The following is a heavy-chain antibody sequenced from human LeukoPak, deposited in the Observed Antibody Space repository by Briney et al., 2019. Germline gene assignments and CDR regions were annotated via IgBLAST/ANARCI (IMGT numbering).Heavy chain of an antibody. CDR2: IIPTFGTA. J-gene: IGHJ4*02. CDR3: ARVGEVVAATSGYY. V-gene: IGHV1-69*13. CDR1: GGTFSSYA. Sequence: GASVKVSCKASGGTFSSYAISWVRQAPGQGLEWMGGIIPTFGTANYAQKFQGRVTITADESTSAAYMELSSLRSEDTAVHYCARVGEVVAATSGYYWGQGTLVTVSS. D-gene: IGHD2-15*01.